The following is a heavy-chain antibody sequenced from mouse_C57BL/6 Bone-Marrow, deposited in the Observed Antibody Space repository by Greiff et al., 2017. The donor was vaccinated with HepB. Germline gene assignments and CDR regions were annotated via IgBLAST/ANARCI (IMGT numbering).Heavy chain of an antibody. Sequence: EVHLVESGPELVKPGDSVKISCKASGYSFTGYFMNWVMQSHGKSLEWIGRINPYNGDTFYNQKFKGKATLTVDKSSSTAHMELRSLTSEDSAVYYCASSLYYYGSSLYAMDYWGQGTSVTVSS. D-gene: IGHD1-1*01. V-gene: IGHV1-20*01. CDR1: GYSFTGYF. CDR3: ASSLYYYGSSLYAMDY. CDR2: INPYNGDT. J-gene: IGHJ4*01.